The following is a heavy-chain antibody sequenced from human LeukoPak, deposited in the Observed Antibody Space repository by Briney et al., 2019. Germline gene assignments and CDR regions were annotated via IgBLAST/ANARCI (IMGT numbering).Heavy chain of an antibody. D-gene: IGHD6-13*01. CDR1: GFTFSSYS. CDR3: AREPTYSSSWYTSCDY. J-gene: IGHJ4*02. CDR2: ISSRSSYI. Sequence: PGGSLRLSCAASGFTFSSYSMNWVRQAPGKGLEWVSSISSRSSYIDYADSLKGRFTISRDNAKNSLYLQMNSLRAEDTAVYYCAREPTYSSSWYTSCDYWGQGTLVTVSS. V-gene: IGHV3-21*01.